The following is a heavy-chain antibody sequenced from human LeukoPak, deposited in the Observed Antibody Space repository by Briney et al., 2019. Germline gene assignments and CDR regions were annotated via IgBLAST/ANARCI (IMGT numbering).Heavy chain of an antibody. D-gene: IGHD3-16*01. V-gene: IGHV3-23*01. CDR2: IGGRGGST. Sequence: GGSLRLSCAASGFRFSDFTMTWVRQAPGKGPEWVSAIGGRGGSTYYADSLGGRFTISRDNSKDMVYLQMNSLKVEDTATYYCGKEGGAWGQGTKVTVSS. J-gene: IGHJ5*02. CDR1: GFRFSDFT. CDR3: GKEGGA.